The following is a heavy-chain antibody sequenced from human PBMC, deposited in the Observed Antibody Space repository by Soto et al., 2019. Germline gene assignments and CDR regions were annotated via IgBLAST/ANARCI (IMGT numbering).Heavy chain of an antibody. D-gene: IGHD5-18*01. CDR3: ARAHGIQLWFVNPFFDY. Sequence: PSETLSLTCAVSGGSISSGGYSWSWIRQPPGKGLEWIGYIYHSGSTYYNPSLKSRVTIPVDRSKNQFSLKLSSVTAADTAVYYCARAHGIQLWFVNPFFDYWGQGTLVTVSS. V-gene: IGHV4-30-2*01. CDR1: GGSISSGGYS. CDR2: IYHSGST. J-gene: IGHJ4*02.